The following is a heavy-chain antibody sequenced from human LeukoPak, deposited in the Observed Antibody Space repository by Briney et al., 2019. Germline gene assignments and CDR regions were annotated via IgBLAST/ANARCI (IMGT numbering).Heavy chain of an antibody. D-gene: IGHD1-14*01. V-gene: IGHV4-59*01. CDR2: IYYSGST. Sequence: SETLSLTCTGCGGSISSYYWSWIRQPPGKGLEWIGYIYYSGSTNYNPSLKSRVTISVDTSKNQFSLKLSSVTAADTAVYYCARAALPRSNPYYYYGMDVWGQGTTVTVSS. J-gene: IGHJ6*02. CDR1: GGSISSYY. CDR3: ARAALPRSNPYYYYGMDV.